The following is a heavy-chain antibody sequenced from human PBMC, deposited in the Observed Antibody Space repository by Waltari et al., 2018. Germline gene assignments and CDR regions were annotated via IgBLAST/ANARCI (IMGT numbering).Heavy chain of an antibody. CDR1: GGSISSSSYY. CDR2: IYYSGST. Sequence: QLQLQESGPGLVKPSETLSLTCTVPGGSISSSSYYWGWYRQPPGPGLGWVGGLGWIGSIYYSGSTYYNPSLKSRVTISVDTSKNQFSLKLSSVTAADTAVYYCARRGVLLWFGELSGWFDPWGQGTLVTVSS. D-gene: IGHD3-10*01. J-gene: IGHJ5*02. V-gene: IGHV4-39*01. CDR3: ARRGVLLWFGELSGWFDP.